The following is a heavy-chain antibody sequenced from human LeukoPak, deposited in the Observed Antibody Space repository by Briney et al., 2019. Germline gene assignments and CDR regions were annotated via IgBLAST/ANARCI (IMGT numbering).Heavy chain of an antibody. CDR2: ISTSSRYI. J-gene: IGHJ4*02. CDR3: ARAYYYDSSGYYDFDY. Sequence: GGSLRLSCAASRFTFSSYSLNWVRQAPGKGLEWVSSISTSSRYIYYADSVKGRFTISRDNAKNSLYLQMNSLRAEDTAVYYCARAYYYDSSGYYDFDYWGQGTLVTVSS. D-gene: IGHD3-22*01. CDR1: RFTFSSYS. V-gene: IGHV3-21*01.